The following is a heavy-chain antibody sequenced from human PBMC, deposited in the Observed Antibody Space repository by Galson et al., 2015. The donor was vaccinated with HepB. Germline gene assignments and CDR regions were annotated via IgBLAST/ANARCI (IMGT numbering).Heavy chain of an antibody. Sequence: QSGAEVKKPGESLKISCKGSGYSFTNYWIGWVRQMPGKGLEWMGIIYPGDSDTRYSPSYQGQVTISADKSITTAYLQWSSLKASDTAMYYCARPGVTTIKDWYFDLWGRGTLVTVSS. D-gene: IGHD4-17*01. CDR1: GYSFTNYW. CDR3: ARPGVTTIKDWYFDL. J-gene: IGHJ2*01. V-gene: IGHV5-51*03. CDR2: IYPGDSDT.